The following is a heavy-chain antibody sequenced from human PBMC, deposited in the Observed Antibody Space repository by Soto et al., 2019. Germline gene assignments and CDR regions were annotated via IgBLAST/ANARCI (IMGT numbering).Heavy chain of an antibody. D-gene: IGHD4-17*01. CDR1: GGSITSGGFY. CDR3: ASGRTSVTTDY. J-gene: IGHJ4*02. V-gene: IGHV4-31*02. Sequence: LSLTFTVSGGSITSGGFYWSWLRQHPGRGLEWIGYTYYSGSTYYNPSLKSRVTFSVDTSKNHFSLILTSVTAADTAVYFCASGRTSVTTDYWGQGTLVTVSS. CDR2: TYYSGST.